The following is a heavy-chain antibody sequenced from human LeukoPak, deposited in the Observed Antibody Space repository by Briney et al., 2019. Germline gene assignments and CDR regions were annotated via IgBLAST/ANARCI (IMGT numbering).Heavy chain of an antibody. CDR1: GGSISSYY. CDR2: IYYSGST. CDR3: ARDRRLAAAYRFDP. J-gene: IGHJ5*02. D-gene: IGHD3-16*01. Sequence: SETLSLTCTVSGGSISSYYWSWIRQPPGKGLEWIGYIYYSGSTNYNPSLKSRVTISVDTSKNQFSLKLSSVTAADTAVYYCARDRRLAAAYRFDPWGQGTLVTVSS. V-gene: IGHV4-59*01.